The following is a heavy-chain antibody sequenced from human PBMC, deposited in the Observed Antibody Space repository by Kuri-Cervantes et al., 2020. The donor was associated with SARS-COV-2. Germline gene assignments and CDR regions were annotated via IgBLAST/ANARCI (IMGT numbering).Heavy chain of an antibody. CDR2: ISGSGGST. CDR1: GFTFSSYS. Sequence: GESLKISCAASGFTFSSYSMNWVRQAPGKGLEWVSAISGSGGSTYYADSVKGRFTISRDNSKNTLYLQMNSLRAEDTAVYYCAKGLYGDYDDYYYYYTDVWGKGTTVTGAS. D-gene: IGHD4-17*01. J-gene: IGHJ6*03. V-gene: IGHV3-23*01. CDR3: AKGLYGDYDDYYYYYTDV.